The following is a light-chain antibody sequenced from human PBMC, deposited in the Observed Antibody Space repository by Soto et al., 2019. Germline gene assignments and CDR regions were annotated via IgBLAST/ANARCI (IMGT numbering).Light chain of an antibody. J-gene: IGLJ1*01. CDR3: LSYTTSITYV. Sequence: QSALTQPASVSGSPGQSITISCTGTSSDVGAYDYVSWYQQHPGKDPKLMIFDVTNRPSGVSDRFSGSKSDNTASLTISGLQAEDEADYYCLSYTTSITYVFGTGTKLTVL. V-gene: IGLV2-14*01. CDR2: DVT. CDR1: SSDVGAYDY.